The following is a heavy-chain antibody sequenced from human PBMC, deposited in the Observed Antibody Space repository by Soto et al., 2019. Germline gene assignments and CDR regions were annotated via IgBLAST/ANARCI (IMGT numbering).Heavy chain of an antibody. D-gene: IGHD2-21*01. Sequence: PGGSLRLSCAASGFTFSSYCMSWVRQAPGKGLEWVANINQDGSEKYYVDSVKGRFTISRDNAKNSLYLQMNSLRAEDTAVYYCAXQAVGPVIAVWFEPLGQGTLVTGPS. CDR2: INQDGSEK. J-gene: IGHJ5*02. CDR1: GFTFSSYC. V-gene: IGHV3-7*01. CDR3: AXQAVGPVIAVWFEP.